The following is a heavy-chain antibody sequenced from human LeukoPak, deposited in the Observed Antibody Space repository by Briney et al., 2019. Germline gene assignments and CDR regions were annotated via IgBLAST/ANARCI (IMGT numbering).Heavy chain of an antibody. CDR2: IYYGGST. Sequence: SETLSLTCTVSGGSISSYYWSWIRQPPGKGLEWIGYIYYGGSTNYNPSLKSRVTISVDTSKNQFSLKLSSVTAADTAVYYCARLRRAFDIWGQGTMVTVSS. V-gene: IGHV4-59*01. CDR3: ARLRRAFDI. CDR1: GGSISSYY. J-gene: IGHJ3*02.